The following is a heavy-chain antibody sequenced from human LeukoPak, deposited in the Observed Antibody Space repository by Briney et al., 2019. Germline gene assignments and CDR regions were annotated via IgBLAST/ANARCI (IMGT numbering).Heavy chain of an antibody. J-gene: IGHJ5*02. V-gene: IGHV4-34*01. CDR2: INHSGST. CDR1: GGSFSGYY. Sequence: PSETLSLTCAVYGGSFSGYYWSWIRQPPGKGLEWIGEINHSGSTNYNPSLKSRVTISVDTSKNQFSLKLSSVTAADTAVYYCAVRLQQRLWFDPWGQGTLVTVSS. CDR3: AVRLQQRLWFDP. D-gene: IGHD4-11*01.